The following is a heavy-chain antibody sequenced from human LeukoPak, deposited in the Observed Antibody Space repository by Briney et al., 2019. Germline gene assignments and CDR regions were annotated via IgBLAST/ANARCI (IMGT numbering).Heavy chain of an antibody. CDR2: ISSSSSTI. CDR3: ARGAAVSGKGGRPVDY. Sequence: PGGSLRLSCAASGFTFSSYSMNWVRQAPGKGLEWVSYISSSSSTIYYADSVKGRFTISRDNAKNSLYLQMNSLRAEDTAVYYCARGAAVSGKGGRPVDYWGQGTLVTVSS. J-gene: IGHJ4*02. V-gene: IGHV3-48*04. D-gene: IGHD3-10*01. CDR1: GFTFSSYS.